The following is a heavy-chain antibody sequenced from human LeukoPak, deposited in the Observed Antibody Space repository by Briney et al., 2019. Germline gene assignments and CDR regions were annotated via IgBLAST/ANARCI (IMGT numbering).Heavy chain of an antibody. CDR2: INHSGST. CDR1: GGSFSGYY. V-gene: IGHV4-34*01. J-gene: IGHJ4*02. CDR3: ARGGLRALRYFDPEGTYYFDY. Sequence: PSETLSLTCAVYGGSFSGYYWSWIRQPPGKGLEWIGEINHSGSTNYNPSLKSRVTISVDTSKNQFSLKLSSVTAADTAVYYCARGGLRALRYFDPEGTYYFDYWGQGTLVTVSS. D-gene: IGHD3-9*01.